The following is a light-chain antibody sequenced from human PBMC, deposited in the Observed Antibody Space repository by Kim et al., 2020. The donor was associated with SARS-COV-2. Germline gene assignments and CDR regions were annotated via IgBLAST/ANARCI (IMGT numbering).Light chain of an antibody. V-gene: IGLV10-54*01. CDR3: SPWDRSHSARV. CDR2: RNN. Sequence: QTATLTCTGNRNNVGSTGADWLQQQQGHPPKPLSNRNNNRASGISDRLCASRSGNTASLTITGLQPEDETDYYCSPWDRSHSARVFGGGTKVTVL. CDR1: RNNVGSTG. J-gene: IGLJ3*02.